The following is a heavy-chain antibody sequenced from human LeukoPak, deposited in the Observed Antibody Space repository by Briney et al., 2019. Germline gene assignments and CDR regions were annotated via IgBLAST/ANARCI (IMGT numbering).Heavy chain of an antibody. CDR1: GASFDSAH. CDR2: VFHRGTT. J-gene: IGHJ5*02. Sequence: SETLSLTCAVSGASFDSAHWSWLRQPPGKGLEWIGCVFHRGTTNYDPSLTSRVTISVDTSKNQFSLRLTSVTAADTAVYYCARGQLRWSPWSQGTLVTVSS. V-gene: IGHV4-59*01. D-gene: IGHD1-1*01. CDR3: ARGQLRWSP.